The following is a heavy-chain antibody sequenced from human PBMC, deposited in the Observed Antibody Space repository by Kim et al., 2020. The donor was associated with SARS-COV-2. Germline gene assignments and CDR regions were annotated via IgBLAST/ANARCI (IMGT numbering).Heavy chain of an antibody. J-gene: IGHJ1*01. V-gene: IGHV3-74*01. D-gene: IGHD3-22*01. CDR3: ARAGDYNISGDYGFFHL. Sequence: SVKGRVTISRDNAKNTLYLQMNSLRPEDTAIYYGARAGDYNISGDYGFFHLWGQGALVTVSS.